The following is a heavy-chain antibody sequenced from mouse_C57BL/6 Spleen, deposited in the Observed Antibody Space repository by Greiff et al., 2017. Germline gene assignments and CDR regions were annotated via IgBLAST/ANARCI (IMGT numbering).Heavy chain of an antibody. CDR1: GYAFTNYL. CDR2: INPGSGGT. V-gene: IGHV1-54*01. CDR3: ARSRNYYGRSYYFDY. J-gene: IGHJ2*01. Sequence: QVQLQQSGAELVRPGTSVKVSCKASGYAFTNYLIEWVKQRPGQGLEWIGVINPGSGGTNYNEKFKGKATLTADKSSSTAYMQLSSLTSEDSAVYFCARSRNYYGRSYYFDYWGQGTTLTVSS. D-gene: IGHD1-1*01.